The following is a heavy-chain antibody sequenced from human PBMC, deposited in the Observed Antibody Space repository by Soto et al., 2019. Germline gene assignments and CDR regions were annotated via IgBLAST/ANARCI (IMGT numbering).Heavy chain of an antibody. CDR3: AKDSIFGVVRRRVFDY. J-gene: IGHJ4*02. CDR1: GFTFSSYG. CDR2: ISYDGSNK. V-gene: IGHV3-30*18. D-gene: IGHD3-3*01. Sequence: GGSLRLSCAASGFTFSSYGMHWVRQAPGKGLEWVAVISYDGSNKYYADSVKGRFTISRDNSKNTLYLQMNSLRAEDTAVYYCAKDSIFGVVRRRVFDYWGQGTLVTVSS.